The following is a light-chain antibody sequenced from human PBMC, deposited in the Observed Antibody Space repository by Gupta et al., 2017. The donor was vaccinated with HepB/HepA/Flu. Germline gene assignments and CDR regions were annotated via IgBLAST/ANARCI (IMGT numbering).Light chain of an antibody. J-gene: IGLJ3*02. CDR2: VDD. Sequence: FILTQPQSVSESPGKTVTISCTRSSGSIDSAYVQWYQQRPGSAPTTLIYVDDQRPSGVPDRFSVSVESSSNYASLNISRLETADEADYVGQSFHSSNQGWVFGGGTKLTVL. V-gene: IGLV6-57*03. CDR3: QSFHSSNQGWV. CDR1: SGSIDSAY.